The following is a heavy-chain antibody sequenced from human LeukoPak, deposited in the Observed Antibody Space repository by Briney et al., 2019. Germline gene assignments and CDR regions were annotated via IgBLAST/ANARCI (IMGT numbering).Heavy chain of an antibody. D-gene: IGHD3-22*01. Sequence: GGSLRLSCAASGFTFSSYAMSWGRQAPGKGLEWVSAISGSGGSTYYADSVKGRFTISRDNSKNTLYLQMNSLRAEDTAVYYCAKDGGDDSSGYDAFDIWGQETMVTVSS. J-gene: IGHJ3*02. CDR2: ISGSGGST. CDR1: GFTFSSYA. CDR3: AKDGGDDSSGYDAFDI. V-gene: IGHV3-23*01.